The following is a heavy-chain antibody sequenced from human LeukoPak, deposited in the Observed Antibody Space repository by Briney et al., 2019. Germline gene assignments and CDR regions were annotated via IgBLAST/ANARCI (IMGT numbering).Heavy chain of an antibody. CDR1: GASITSSGYY. V-gene: IGHV4-39*07. CDR3: ARDFGMTMVDY. CDR2: IYHSGST. Sequence: SSETLSLTCTVSGASITSSGYYWGWIRQPPGKGLEWIGTIYHSGSTYYNPSLKSRVTISVDTSKNQFSLRLSSVTAADTAVYYCARDFGMTMVDYWGQGTLVTVSS. D-gene: IGHD4/OR15-4a*01. J-gene: IGHJ4*02.